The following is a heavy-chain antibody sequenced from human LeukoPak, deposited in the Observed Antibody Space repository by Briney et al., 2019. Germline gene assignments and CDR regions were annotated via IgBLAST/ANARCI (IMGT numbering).Heavy chain of an antibody. J-gene: IGHJ4*02. CDR1: GFTFSNYA. Sequence: GGSLRLSCAASGFTFSNYAMSWVRQAPGKGLEWVSAISGSGGSTYYADSVKGPFTISRDNSKNTLYLQMNSLRAEDTAVYYCAKASGYNYGYDDCWGQGTLVTVSS. D-gene: IGHD5-18*01. CDR3: AKASGYNYGYDDC. V-gene: IGHV3-23*01. CDR2: ISGSGGST.